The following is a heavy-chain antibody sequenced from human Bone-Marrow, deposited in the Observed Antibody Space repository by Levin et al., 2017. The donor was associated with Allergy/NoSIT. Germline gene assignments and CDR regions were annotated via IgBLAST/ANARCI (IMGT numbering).Heavy chain of an antibody. D-gene: IGHD5-18*01. V-gene: IGHV4-39*01. CDR2: IYYSEIT. J-gene: IGHJ4*02. CDR1: GVSLSSSSYY. Sequence: SETLSLTCTVSGVSLSSSSYYWGWIRQPPGMGLEWFVSIYYSEITYSNPSRKSLVTISVDTSKNQFSLKLSSVTAADTAVYYCARLNGYSYGYMGYWGQGTLVTVSS. CDR3: ARLNGYSYGYMGY.